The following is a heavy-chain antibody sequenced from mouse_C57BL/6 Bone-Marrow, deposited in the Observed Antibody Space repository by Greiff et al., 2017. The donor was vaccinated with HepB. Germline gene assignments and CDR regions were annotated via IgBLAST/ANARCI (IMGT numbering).Heavy chain of an antibody. V-gene: IGHV8-12*01. CDR1: GFSLSTSGMG. J-gene: IGHJ3*01. D-gene: IGHD1-1*01. CDR3: ARRQGGYGSSSARFAY. Sequence: QVTLKVSGPGILQSSQTLSLTCSFSGFSLSTSGMGVSWIRQPSGKGLEWLAHIYWDDDKRYNPSLKSRLTISKDTSRNQVFLKITSVDTADTATHYCARRQGGYGSSSARFAYWGHGTLVTLSA. CDR2: IYWDDDK.